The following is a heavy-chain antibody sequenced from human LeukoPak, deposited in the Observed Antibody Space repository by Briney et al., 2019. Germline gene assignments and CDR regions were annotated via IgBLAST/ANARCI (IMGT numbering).Heavy chain of an antibody. Sequence: GGSLRLSCAASGFTFDDYTMHWVRQAPGKGLVWVSRINSDGSIITYADSVKGRFTISRDNSKNTLYLQMNSLRAEDTAVYYCANAGQTLDIAVAGTAAYWGQGTLVTVSS. D-gene: IGHD6-19*01. CDR2: INSDGSII. J-gene: IGHJ4*02. V-gene: IGHV3-74*01. CDR3: ANAGQTLDIAVAGTAAY. CDR1: GFTFDDYT.